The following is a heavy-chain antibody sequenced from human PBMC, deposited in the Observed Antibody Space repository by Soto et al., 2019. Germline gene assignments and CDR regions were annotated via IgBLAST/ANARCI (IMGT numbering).Heavy chain of an antibody. Sequence: QVQLVQSRAEVKKPGASVKVSCKASGYTFTGYYMHWVRQAPGQGLEWMGWINPNSGGTNYAQKFQGRVTMTRDTSISTAYMELSRLRSDDTAVYYCARAGYCSGGSCYSGYWGQGTLVTVSS. CDR3: ARAGYCSGGSCYSGY. CDR2: INPNSGGT. V-gene: IGHV1-2*02. J-gene: IGHJ4*02. D-gene: IGHD2-15*01. CDR1: GYTFTGYY.